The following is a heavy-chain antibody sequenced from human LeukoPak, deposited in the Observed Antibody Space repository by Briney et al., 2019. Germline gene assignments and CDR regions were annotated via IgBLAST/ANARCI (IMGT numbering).Heavy chain of an antibody. CDR1: GFTFSSYS. CDR3: ARDTFGTVGATKVQH. Sequence: GGSLRLSCAVSGFTFSSYSMNWVRQAPGKGLEWVSSISSSSSYIYYADSVKGRFTISRDNAKNSLCLQMNSLRAEDTAVYYCARDTFGTVGATKVQHWGQGTLVTVSS. D-gene: IGHD1-26*01. J-gene: IGHJ1*01. CDR2: ISSSSSYI. V-gene: IGHV3-21*01.